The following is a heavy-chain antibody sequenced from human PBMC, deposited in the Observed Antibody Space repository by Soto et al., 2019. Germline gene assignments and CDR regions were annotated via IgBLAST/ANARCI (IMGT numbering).Heavy chain of an antibody. CDR2: IYHTGRT. CDR1: NTSISSSNW. Sequence: QVQLQESGPSLVKPSGTLSLTCVITNTSISSSNWWSWVRQAPGKGLEWIGEIYHTGRTNYAPSLKSRVTMSIDKSNNLFSLRLTSLTAADTAVYYCVRDEAHYDILTGSSLGRAFDIWGQGTMVTVSS. D-gene: IGHD3-9*01. CDR3: VRDEAHYDILTGSSLGRAFDI. J-gene: IGHJ3*02. V-gene: IGHV4-4*02.